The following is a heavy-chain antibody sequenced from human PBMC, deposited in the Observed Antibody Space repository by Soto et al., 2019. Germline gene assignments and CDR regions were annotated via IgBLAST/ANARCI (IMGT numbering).Heavy chain of an antibody. Sequence: ESVGGVVQPGRSLRLSCAASGFTFSGHGMHWVRQAPGGGLEWVALISYDGNNKDYADSVKGRFSISRDDSSDTVFLQMNSLRPEDTAVYYCAKATGWKGYCSSASCFHDAFDVWGQGTKVTVS. CDR1: GFTFSGHG. V-gene: IGHV3-30*18. CDR2: ISYDGNNK. CDR3: AKATGWKGYCSSASCFHDAFDV. D-gene: IGHD2-2*01. J-gene: IGHJ3*01.